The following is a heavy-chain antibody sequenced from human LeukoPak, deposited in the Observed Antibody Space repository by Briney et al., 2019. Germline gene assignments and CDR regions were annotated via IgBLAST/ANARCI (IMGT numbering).Heavy chain of an antibody. CDR1: GFTFSSYS. V-gene: IGHV3-21*01. Sequence: GGSLRLSCAASGFTFSSYSMNWVRQAPGKGLEWVSSISSSSSYIYYADSVKGRFTISRDNAKNSLYLQMNSLRAEDTAVYYCARVSAGDYDAFDIWGQGTMVTVSS. CDR3: ARVSAGDYDAFDI. D-gene: IGHD3-10*01. CDR2: ISSSSSYI. J-gene: IGHJ3*02.